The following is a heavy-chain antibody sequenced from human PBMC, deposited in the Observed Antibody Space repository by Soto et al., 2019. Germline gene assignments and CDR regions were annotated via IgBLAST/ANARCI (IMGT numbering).Heavy chain of an antibody. CDR2: IKSKTDGGTT. Sequence: PGGSLRLSCAASGFTFSNAWMNWVRQAPGKGLEWVGRIKSKTDGGTTDYAAPVKGRFTISRDDSKNTLYLQMNSLKTEDTAVYYCTTRTWIQLWSNWDYFDYWGQGTLVTVSS. V-gene: IGHV3-15*07. J-gene: IGHJ4*02. CDR1: GFTFSNAW. D-gene: IGHD5-18*01. CDR3: TTRTWIQLWSNWDYFDY.